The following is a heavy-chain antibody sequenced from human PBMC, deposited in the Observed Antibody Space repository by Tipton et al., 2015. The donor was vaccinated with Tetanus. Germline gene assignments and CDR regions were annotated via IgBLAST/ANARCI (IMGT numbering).Heavy chain of an antibody. J-gene: IGHJ4*02. CDR2: IYPGDSNI. CDR3: ARRRTTTALSYYFDS. D-gene: IGHD4-17*01. Sequence: QSGPEVKKPGESLKISCKVSGYNFTLYWIGWVRQMPGKGLEWMGIIYPGDSNIRYSPSFQGQVTISADRSISTAYLQWSSLKASDTAMYYCARRRTTTALSYYFDSWGQGTLVTVSS. CDR1: GYNFTLYW. V-gene: IGHV5-51*01.